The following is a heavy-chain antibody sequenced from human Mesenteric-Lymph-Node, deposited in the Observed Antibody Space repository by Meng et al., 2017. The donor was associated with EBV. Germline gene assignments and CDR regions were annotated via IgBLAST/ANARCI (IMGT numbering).Heavy chain of an antibody. CDR3: ARGGGVLTPLDY. Sequence: QVQFQQWGAGLLKPSEALSLPCAVYGGFFSGYFWSWIRQPLGKGLEWIGEINHSGGTNYNPSLESRVTISVDASKNQFSLKLRSVTAADTAVYYCARGGGVLTPLDYWGQGGLVTVSS. D-gene: IGHD4-23*01. J-gene: IGHJ4*02. V-gene: IGHV4-34*02. CDR1: GGFFSGYF. CDR2: INHSGGT.